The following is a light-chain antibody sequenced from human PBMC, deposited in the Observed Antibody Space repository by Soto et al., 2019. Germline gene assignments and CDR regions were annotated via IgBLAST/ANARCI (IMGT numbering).Light chain of an antibody. J-gene: IGKJ2*01. CDR2: DAS. CDR1: QSISGR. CDR3: QQYHTVPYT. Sequence: DIHLTQSPSTLSAFVGDRVTISCRARQSISGRLAWYQQKAGRAPNLLIYDASTLETGVPLRFSGSGSGTEFTLTISGLQPDDFATYYCQQYHTVPYTFGQGTKLEIK. V-gene: IGKV1-5*01.